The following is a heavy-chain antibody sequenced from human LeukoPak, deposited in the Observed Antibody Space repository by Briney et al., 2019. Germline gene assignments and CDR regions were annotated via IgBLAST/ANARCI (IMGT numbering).Heavy chain of an antibody. V-gene: IGHV4-31*03. D-gene: IGHD4-17*01. CDR1: GGSISSGAYY. CDR2: IYYSGST. CDR3: ARGPDYGDYFDC. Sequence: SQTLSLTCTVSGGSISSGAYYWSWIRQRPGKGLEWIGYIYYSGSTYYNPSLKSRVTISVDTSKNQFSLKLSSVTAADTAVYYCARGPDYGDYFDCWGQGTLVTVSS. J-gene: IGHJ4*02.